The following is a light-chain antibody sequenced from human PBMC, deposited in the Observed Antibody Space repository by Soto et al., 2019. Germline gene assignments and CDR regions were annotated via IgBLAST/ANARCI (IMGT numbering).Light chain of an antibody. J-gene: IGLJ3*02. Sequence: QAVVTQEPSLTVSPGGTVTLTCGSSTGAVTSGHYPYWFQQKPGQAPRTLIYDTSNKHSWTPARFSGSLLGGKAALTLSGAQPEDEAEYYCLLSYSGATWVFGGGTK. CDR1: TGAVTSGHY. CDR3: LLSYSGATWV. V-gene: IGLV7-46*01. CDR2: DTS.